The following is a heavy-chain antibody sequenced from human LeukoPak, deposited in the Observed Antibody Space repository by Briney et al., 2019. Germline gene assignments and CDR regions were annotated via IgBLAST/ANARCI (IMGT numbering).Heavy chain of an antibody. Sequence: GASVKVSCKASGYTFTSYYMHWVRQAPGQGLEWMGIINPSGGSTSYAQKFQGRVTMTRDTSTSTVYMELSSLRSEDTAVYYCARDRDFTIFGVVTISNWFDPWGQGTLVTVSS. V-gene: IGHV1-46*01. D-gene: IGHD3-3*01. CDR1: GYTFTSYY. CDR3: ARDRDFTIFGVVTISNWFDP. J-gene: IGHJ5*02. CDR2: INPSGGST.